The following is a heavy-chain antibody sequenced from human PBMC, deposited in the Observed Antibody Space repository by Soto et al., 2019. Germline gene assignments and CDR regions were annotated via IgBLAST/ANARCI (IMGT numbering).Heavy chain of an antibody. CDR3: ARGLSYYYDSSGYYVFDY. J-gene: IGHJ4*02. Sequence: SETLSLTCTVSGGSISSYYWSWIRQPPGKGFVWIWYIYYSGSTNYNPSLKSRVTISVDTSKNQFSLKLSSVTAADTAVYYCARGLSYYYDSSGYYVFDYWGQGTLVTVSS. V-gene: IGHV4-59*01. CDR2: IYYSGST. CDR1: GGSISSYY. D-gene: IGHD3-22*01.